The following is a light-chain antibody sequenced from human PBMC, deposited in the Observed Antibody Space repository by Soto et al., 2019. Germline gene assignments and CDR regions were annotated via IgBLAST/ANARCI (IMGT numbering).Light chain of an antibody. CDR1: SSDVGRYNY. CDR3: SSYTSSSTLE. CDR2: EVN. V-gene: IGLV2-14*01. Sequence: QSVLTQPASVSGSPGQSITISCTGTSSDVGRYNYLAWYQQHPGKAPKLMIYEVNNRPSGVSNRFSGSKSGNTASLTISGLQAEDEADYYCSSYTSSSTLEFGGGTKLTVL. J-gene: IGLJ3*02.